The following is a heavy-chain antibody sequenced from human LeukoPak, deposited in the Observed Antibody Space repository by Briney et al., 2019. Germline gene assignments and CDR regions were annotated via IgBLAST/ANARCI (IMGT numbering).Heavy chain of an antibody. J-gene: IGHJ4*02. V-gene: IGHV4-30-4*02. CDR1: GGSISSGDNY. CDR3: ARGLRGLQPKVDYFDH. Sequence: PSETLSLTCTVSGGSISSGDNYWSWIRQPPGRGLEWIGYIYYSGSTYYNPSLKSRVTISVDASKNQFSLKLSSVTAADTAVYYCARGLRGLQPKVDYFDHWGQGTLVTVSS. CDR2: IYYSGST. D-gene: IGHD5-24*01.